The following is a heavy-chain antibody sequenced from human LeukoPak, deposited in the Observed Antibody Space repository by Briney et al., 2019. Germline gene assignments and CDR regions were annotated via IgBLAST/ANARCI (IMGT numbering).Heavy chain of an antibody. Sequence: WETLSLTCTVSGDSITSGSYCWGWIRQTPGKGLEWIGNIYSTGTTSYNPSVKSRVTMSVDTSKNQFSLKLDSVTAADTAVYYCGRDSGFWLYWGQGTLVTVSS. D-gene: IGHD3-22*01. CDR2: IYSTGTT. CDR1: GDSITSGSYC. V-gene: IGHV4-39*07. J-gene: IGHJ4*02. CDR3: GRDSGFWLY.